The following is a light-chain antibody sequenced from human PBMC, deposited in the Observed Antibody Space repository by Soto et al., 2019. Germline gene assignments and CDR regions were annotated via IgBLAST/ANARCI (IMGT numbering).Light chain of an antibody. Sequence: EIVMTQSPDTLYVSPGEGATLSCRASQSISNNLACYQQKPGQAPRLLIAGASTRATGIPARVSGSGSGTEFSLTIRSLESEDFAVYYCQQDNNWPLFGHGTKVDI. CDR2: GAS. V-gene: IGKV3-15*01. CDR3: QQDNNWPL. CDR1: QSISNN. J-gene: IGKJ3*01.